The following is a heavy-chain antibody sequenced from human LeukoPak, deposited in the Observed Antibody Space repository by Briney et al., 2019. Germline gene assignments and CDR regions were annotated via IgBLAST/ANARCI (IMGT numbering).Heavy chain of an antibody. D-gene: IGHD3-10*01. CDR2: TSGGGDST. J-gene: IGHJ4*02. Sequence: PGGSLRLSCAASGFTFNNFAMSWVRQAPGKGLEWVSSTSGGGDSTFYTDSVKGRFTISRDNSKNTLYLQMNSLRAEDTAVYYCAKYYYGSGSYYSLDYWGQGTLVTVSS. CDR3: AKYYYGSGSYYSLDY. V-gene: IGHV3-23*01. CDR1: GFTFNNFA.